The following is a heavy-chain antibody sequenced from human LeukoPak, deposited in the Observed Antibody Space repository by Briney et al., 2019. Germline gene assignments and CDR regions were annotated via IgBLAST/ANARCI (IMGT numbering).Heavy chain of an antibody. Sequence: GGSLRLSCAASGFTFSSYGMSWVRQAPGKGLEWVANIKQDGSEKYYVDSVKGRFTISRDNAKNSLYLQMNSLRAEDTAVYYCARDIGMTTVTTGDYWGQGTLVTVSS. CDR3: ARDIGMTTVTTGDY. CDR1: GFTFSSYG. CDR2: IKQDGSEK. D-gene: IGHD4-17*01. V-gene: IGHV3-7*01. J-gene: IGHJ4*02.